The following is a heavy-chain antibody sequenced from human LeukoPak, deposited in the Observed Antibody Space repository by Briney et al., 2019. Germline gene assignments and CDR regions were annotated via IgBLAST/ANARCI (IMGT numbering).Heavy chain of an antibody. Sequence: PSETLSLTCTVSGGSISSGGYYWSWIRQHPGKGLEWIGYIYYSGSTYYNPSLKSRVTISVDRSKNQFSLKLSSVTAADTAVYYCAREYILTGYEDYWGQGTLVTVSS. CDR2: IYYSGST. CDR3: AREYILTGYEDY. V-gene: IGHV4-31*03. CDR1: GGSISSGGYY. D-gene: IGHD3-9*01. J-gene: IGHJ4*02.